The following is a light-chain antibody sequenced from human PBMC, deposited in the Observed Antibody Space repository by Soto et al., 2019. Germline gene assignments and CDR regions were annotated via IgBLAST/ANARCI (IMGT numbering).Light chain of an antibody. Sequence: EIVLTQSPGTLSLSPGERATLSCRASQSVSSSYLAWYQKKPGQAPRLHIYGASSRATGIPDRFSGSGSGTDLTLTISRLEPEGFAAYYCQQYGRSPRVTFGGGTKVDIK. CDR1: QSVSSSY. CDR2: GAS. CDR3: QQYGRSPRVT. V-gene: IGKV3-20*01. J-gene: IGKJ4*01.